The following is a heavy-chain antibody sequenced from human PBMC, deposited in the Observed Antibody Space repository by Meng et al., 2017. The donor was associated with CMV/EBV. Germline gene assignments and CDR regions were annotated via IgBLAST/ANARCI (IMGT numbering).Heavy chain of an antibody. D-gene: IGHD3-3*01. CDR3: ARVFGDDFWSGYFDY. Sequence: GESLKISCAASGFTFSDYYMSWIRQAPGKGLEWVSYISSSGSTIYYADSVKGRFTISRDNAKNSLYLQMNSLRAEDTAVYYCARVFGDDFWSGYFDYWGQGTLVTVSS. V-gene: IGHV3-11*01. CDR1: GFTFSDYY. CDR2: ISSSGSTI. J-gene: IGHJ4*02.